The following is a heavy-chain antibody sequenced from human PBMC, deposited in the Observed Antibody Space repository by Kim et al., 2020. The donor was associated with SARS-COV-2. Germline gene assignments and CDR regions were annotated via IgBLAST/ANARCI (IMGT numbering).Heavy chain of an antibody. V-gene: IGHV4-59*01. CDR2: IYYSGST. CDR1: GGSISSYY. J-gene: IGHJ3*02. CDR3: AREGVTTKGGDAFDI. Sequence: SETLSLTCTVSGGSISSYYWSWIRQPPGKGLEWIGYIYYSGSTNYNPSLKSRVTISVDTSKNQFSLKLSSVTAADTAVYYCAREGVTTKGGDAFDIWGQGTMVTVSS. D-gene: IGHD4-4*01.